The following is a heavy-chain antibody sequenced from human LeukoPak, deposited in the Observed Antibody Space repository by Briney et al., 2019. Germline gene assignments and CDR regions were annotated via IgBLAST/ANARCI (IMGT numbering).Heavy chain of an antibody. V-gene: IGHV4-59*08. Sequence: SETLSLTCTVSGGSLSNSYWTWLRQPPGKTLEWIGYISYSGITNRNPSLKSRVSFSLYSSKNRLSLTLTSVTAADTAVYFCARLLLDYSNDDGNFGGPHLPDWGQGTLVTVSS. CDR3: ARLLLDYSNDDGNFGGPHLPD. J-gene: IGHJ4*02. CDR2: ISYSGIT. D-gene: IGHD3-10*01. CDR1: GGSLSNSY.